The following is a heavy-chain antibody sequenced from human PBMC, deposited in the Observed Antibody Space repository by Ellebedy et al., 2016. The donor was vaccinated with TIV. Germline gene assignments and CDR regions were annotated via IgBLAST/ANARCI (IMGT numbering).Heavy chain of an antibody. D-gene: IGHD6-19*01. V-gene: IGHV4-31*03. CDR3: ARLYSSGWYRVDY. J-gene: IGHJ4*02. CDR2: IYYSGST. Sequence: SETLSLTCTVSGGSISSGGYYWSWIRQHPGKGLEWIGYIYYSGSTNYNPSLKSRVTISVDTSKNQFSLKLSSVTAADTAVYYCARLYSSGWYRVDYWGQGTLVTVSS. CDR1: GGSISSGGYY.